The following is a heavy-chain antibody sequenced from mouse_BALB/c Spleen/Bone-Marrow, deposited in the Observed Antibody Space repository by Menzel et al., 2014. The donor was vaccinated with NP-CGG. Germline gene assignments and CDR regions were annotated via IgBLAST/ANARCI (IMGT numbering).Heavy chain of an antibody. CDR2: INPNNGDT. J-gene: IGHJ4*01. CDR3: ARGGTGYNWDMDS. Sequence: VQLQQSGPELVKPGASVKMSCKASGYTFTEYTMHWVKQSPGQSLEWIGAINPNNGDTSYNQKFKGKATLTAVTSYSTAYMELRSLTHEDSAVYYCARGGTGYNWDMDSWGQGTTVAVYS. D-gene: IGHD4-1*02. V-gene: IGHV1-22*01. CDR1: GYTFTEYT.